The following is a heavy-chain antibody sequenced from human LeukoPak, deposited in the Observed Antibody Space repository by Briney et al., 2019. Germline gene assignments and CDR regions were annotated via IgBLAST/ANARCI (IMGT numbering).Heavy chain of an antibody. CDR2: ISYSGST. CDR1: GGSISSYY. V-gene: IGHV4-59*01. J-gene: IGHJ4*02. Sequence: SETLSLTCTVSGGSISSYYWSWIRQPPGKGLEWIACISYSGSTKYNPSLKSRVTISVDTSKNQLSLKLSSVTAADTAVYYCARDRSSGYAYFDYWGQGTLVTVSS. D-gene: IGHD3-22*01. CDR3: ARDRSSGYAYFDY.